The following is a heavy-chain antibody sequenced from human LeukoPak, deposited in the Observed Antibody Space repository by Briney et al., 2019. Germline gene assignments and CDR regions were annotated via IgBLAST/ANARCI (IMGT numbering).Heavy chain of an antibody. V-gene: IGHV3-23*01. Sequence: QPRGSLRLSCAASGFTFSIYAMSWVRQAPGKGLEWVSVISGSADSTYYADSVKGRSTISRDNSKNTLFLQMNSLRAEDTAVYYCAKQLVGATTDHWGQGTLVTVSS. CDR2: ISGSADST. CDR1: GFTFSIYA. D-gene: IGHD1-26*01. CDR3: AKQLVGATTDH. J-gene: IGHJ5*02.